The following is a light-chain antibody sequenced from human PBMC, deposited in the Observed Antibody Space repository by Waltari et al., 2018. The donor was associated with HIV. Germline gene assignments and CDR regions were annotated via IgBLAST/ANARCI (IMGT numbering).Light chain of an antibody. V-gene: IGLV3-1*01. Sequence: SSDWSQPPSVSVSSGQPVTITCSGDNLGHKHVYWYQQRPGQSPVLVMSQNNKRPSGIPERFSGSKSGNTASLTISGTQTVDEATYYCQAWTSPGSIFGGGTILTVL. CDR2: QNN. CDR1: NLGHKH. CDR3: QAWTSPGSI. J-gene: IGLJ2*01.